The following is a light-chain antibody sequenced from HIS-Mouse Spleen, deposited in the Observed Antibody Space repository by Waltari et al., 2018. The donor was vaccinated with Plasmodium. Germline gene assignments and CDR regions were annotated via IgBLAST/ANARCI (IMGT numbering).Light chain of an antibody. Sequence: AIRMTQSTSSFSASTGDRVTLTCRASQGISSYLAWYQQKPGKAPKLLIYAASTLQSGVPSRFSGSGSGTDFTLTISCLQSEDFATYYCQQYYSYPFTFGPGTKVDIK. V-gene: IGKV1-8*01. CDR3: QQYYSYPFT. CDR1: QGISSY. J-gene: IGKJ3*01. CDR2: AAS.